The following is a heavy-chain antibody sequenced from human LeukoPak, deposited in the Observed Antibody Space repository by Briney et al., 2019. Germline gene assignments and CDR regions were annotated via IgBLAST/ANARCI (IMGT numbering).Heavy chain of an antibody. CDR2: IYYSGST. CDR3: VRHSYYDSSGYRFDY. J-gene: IGHJ4*02. CDR1: GGSISSYY. V-gene: IGHV4-59*08. Sequence: SETLSLTCTVSGGSISSYYWSWIRQPPGKGLEWIGYIYYSGSTNYNPSLKSRVTISVDTSKNQFSLKLSSVTAADTAVYYCVRHSYYDSSGYRFDYWGQGTLVTVSS. D-gene: IGHD3-22*01.